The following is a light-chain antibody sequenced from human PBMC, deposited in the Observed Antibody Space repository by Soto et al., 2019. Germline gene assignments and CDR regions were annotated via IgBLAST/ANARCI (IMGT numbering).Light chain of an antibody. CDR3: QQYNNYPYT. J-gene: IGKJ2*01. CDR2: KAS. Sequence: DIPMTQSPSTLSASVGDRVTITCRASQSISSWLAWYQQKPGKAPKLLIYKASSLESGVPSRFSGSGSGTEFTLTISSLQPDEFATYYCQQYNNYPYTFGQGTKLEIK. V-gene: IGKV1-5*03. CDR1: QSISSW.